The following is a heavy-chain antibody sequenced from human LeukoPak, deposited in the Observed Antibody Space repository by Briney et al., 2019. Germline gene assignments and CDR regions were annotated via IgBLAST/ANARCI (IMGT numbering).Heavy chain of an antibody. CDR3: ATDGIAVVPCDY. Sequence: PSEALSLTCTVSRYSISRGYYWGWIRQPPGKGLGWVGSIYHSGSTYYNPSLKSRVTISVDTSKNQFSLKLSSVTAADTAVYYCATDGIAVVPCDYWGQGTLVTVSS. CDR2: IYHSGST. J-gene: IGHJ4*02. D-gene: IGHD6-19*01. CDR1: RYSISRGYY. V-gene: IGHV4-38-2*02.